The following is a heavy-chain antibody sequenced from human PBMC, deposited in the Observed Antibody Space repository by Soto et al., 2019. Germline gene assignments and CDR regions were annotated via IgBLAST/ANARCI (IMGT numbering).Heavy chain of an antibody. Sequence: SETLSLTCTVSGGSISGYYWSWIRQPPGKGLEWIGYIYYSGSTNYNPSLKSRVTISVDTSKNQFSLKLSSVTAADTAVYYCARVKAAAGTWWIGWFDPWGQGTLVTVSS. CDR1: GGSISGYY. CDR2: IYYSGST. V-gene: IGHV4-59*01. J-gene: IGHJ5*02. CDR3: ARVKAAAGTWWIGWFDP. D-gene: IGHD6-13*01.